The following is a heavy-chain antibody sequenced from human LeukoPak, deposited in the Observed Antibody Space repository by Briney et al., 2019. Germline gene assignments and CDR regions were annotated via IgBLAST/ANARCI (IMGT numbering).Heavy chain of an antibody. D-gene: IGHD5-24*01. CDR1: GGSISTYY. CDR3: AGNRDAYFLNAFDI. CDR2: IFPGGNT. Sequence: SETLSLTCTVSGGSISTYYWGWIRQPPGKGLEWIGRIFPGGNTYFNPSLKSRVAISVDSSKNQFSLTLSSVTAADTAVYYCAGNRDAYFLNAFDIWGQGTMVTVSS. V-gene: IGHV4-4*08. J-gene: IGHJ3*02.